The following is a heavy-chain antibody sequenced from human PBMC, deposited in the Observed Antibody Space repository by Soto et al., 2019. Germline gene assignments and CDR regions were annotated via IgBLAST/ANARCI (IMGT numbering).Heavy chain of an antibody. Sequence: SETLSLTCAVYGGSFSGYYWSWIRQPPGKGLEWIGEINHSGSTNYNPSLKSRVTISVDTSKNQFSLKLSSVTAADTAVYYCARGLGADIVLMVYAPPHRFDPWGQGTLVTVSS. V-gene: IGHV4-34*01. CDR3: ARGLGADIVLMVYAPPHRFDP. CDR2: INHSGST. CDR1: GGSFSGYY. D-gene: IGHD2-8*01. J-gene: IGHJ5*02.